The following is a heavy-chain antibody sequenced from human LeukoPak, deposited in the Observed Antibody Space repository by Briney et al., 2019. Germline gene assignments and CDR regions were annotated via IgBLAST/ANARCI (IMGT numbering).Heavy chain of an antibody. Sequence: GGSLRPSCAASGLTFSNYAIGWVRQAPGKGLEWDSVISGSGDNTYHTDSMKGRFTVSRDNSNNTLYLQMNSLRAEDTAVYYCARRDSSGYYYDYYYYYVMEVWGQGTTVTVSS. D-gene: IGHD3-22*01. J-gene: IGHJ6*02. CDR3: ARRDSSGYYYDYYYYYVMEV. V-gene: IGHV3-23*01. CDR1: GLTFSNYA. CDR2: ISGSGDNT.